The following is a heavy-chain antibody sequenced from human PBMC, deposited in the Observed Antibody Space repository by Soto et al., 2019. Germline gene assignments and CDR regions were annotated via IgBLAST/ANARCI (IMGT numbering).Heavy chain of an antibody. CDR2: ISYDGSIK. J-gene: IGHJ4*02. CDR3: ARPGRGWLSYSDS. CDR1: GFPFSNYG. D-gene: IGHD6-19*01. Sequence: QVQLVESGGGVVQPGRSLRLSCEASGFPFSNYGMHWVRQAPGKGLEWVAVISYDGSIKHYADSVRGRFTVSRDNSKNSLYLEMNSLRAEATALYYCARPGRGWLSYSDSWGQGTLVTVSS. V-gene: IGHV3-30*03.